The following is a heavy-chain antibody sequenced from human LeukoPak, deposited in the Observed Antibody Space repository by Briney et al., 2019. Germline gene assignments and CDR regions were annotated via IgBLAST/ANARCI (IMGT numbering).Heavy chain of an antibody. CDR3: ARLMVPGAPRYYYYYMDV. CDR1: DYSISSGYF. Sequence: PSETLSLTCVASDYSISSGYFWGWIRRPPGRGLEWIGSISHSGTTYYNPSLKSRVTISVDTSKNQFSLKLSSVTAADTAVYYCARLMVPGAPRYYYYYMDVWGKGTTVTVSS. CDR2: ISHSGTT. V-gene: IGHV4-38-2*01. J-gene: IGHJ6*03. D-gene: IGHD2-2*01.